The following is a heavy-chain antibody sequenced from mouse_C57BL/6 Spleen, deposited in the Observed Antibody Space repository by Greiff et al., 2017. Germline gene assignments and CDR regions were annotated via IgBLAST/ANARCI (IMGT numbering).Heavy chain of an antibody. V-gene: IGHV1-53*01. D-gene: IGHD3-2*02. CDR2: INPSNGGT. J-gene: IGHJ4*01. Sequence: VQLQQPGTELVKPGASVKLSCKASGYTFTSYWMHWVKQRPGQGLEWIGNINPSNGGTNYNEKFKSKATLTVDKSSSTAYMQLSSLTSEDSAVYYSAREGQLRSYYAMDYWGQGTTVTVAS. CDR1: GYTFTSYW. CDR3: AREGQLRSYYAMDY.